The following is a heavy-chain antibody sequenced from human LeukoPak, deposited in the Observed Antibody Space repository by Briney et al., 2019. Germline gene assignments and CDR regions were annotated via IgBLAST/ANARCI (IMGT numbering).Heavy chain of an antibody. Sequence: EASVKVSCKGSGYTFTGYYMHWVRQAPGQGLEWMGWINPNSGATNFAQKFQGRVTMTRDTSSNTAYMELNRLRSDDTAMYYCARAVMVRGARPDYWGQGTLVSVSS. CDR1: GYTFTGYY. CDR3: ARAVMVRGARPDY. J-gene: IGHJ4*02. D-gene: IGHD3-10*01. CDR2: INPNSGAT. V-gene: IGHV1-2*02.